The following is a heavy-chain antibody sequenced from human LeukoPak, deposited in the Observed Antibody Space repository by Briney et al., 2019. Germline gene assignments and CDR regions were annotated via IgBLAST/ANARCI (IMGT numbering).Heavy chain of an antibody. J-gene: IGHJ4*02. V-gene: IGHV1-69*13. Sequence: SVKVSCKASGGTFNNFAISWVRQAPGQGLEWVGGIIPMSGTANYAQKFQGRVTITAGESTSTAYMELSSLRSEDTAIYYCASPVKYYDTWSGYPPFDYWGQGTLVTVSS. D-gene: IGHD3-3*01. CDR3: ASPVKYYDTWSGYPPFDY. CDR2: IIPMSGTA. CDR1: GGTFNNFA.